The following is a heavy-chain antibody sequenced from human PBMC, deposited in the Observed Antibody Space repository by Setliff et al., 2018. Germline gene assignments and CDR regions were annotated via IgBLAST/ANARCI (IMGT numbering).Heavy chain of an antibody. CDR2: IYASWST. D-gene: IGHD6-19*01. CDR1: GDSINSRTNY. J-gene: IGHJ4*02. CDR3: ATSGFCSAGSCYSFDD. Sequence: SETLSLTCTVSGDSINSRTNYWSWIRQPAGKGPEWIGHIYASWSTNYNPSLKSRVTILLDTAKNRFSLNLTSVTAADTAVYYCATSGFCSAGSCYSFDDWGQGALVTVSS. V-gene: IGHV4-61*09.